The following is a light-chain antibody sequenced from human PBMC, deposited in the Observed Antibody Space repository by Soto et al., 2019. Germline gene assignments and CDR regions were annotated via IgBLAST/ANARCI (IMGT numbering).Light chain of an antibody. CDR1: QGVSSA. Sequence: AIQLTQSPSSLSASVRDRVTITCRASQGVSSALAWYQQKPGKAPKLLIYDASSLERGVPSRFSGSGSGTDFTLTISSLQPEDFATYYCQQFNTYPHTFGQGTRLEIK. J-gene: IGKJ5*01. CDR2: DAS. CDR3: QQFNTYPHT. V-gene: IGKV1-13*02.